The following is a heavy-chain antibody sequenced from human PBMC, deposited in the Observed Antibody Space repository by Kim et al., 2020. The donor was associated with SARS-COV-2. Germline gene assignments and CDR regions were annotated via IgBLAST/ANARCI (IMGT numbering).Heavy chain of an antibody. CDR3: AITGIAAAGTLGFDY. J-gene: IGHJ4*02. CDR1: GFTFSSYA. Sequence: GGSLRLSCAASGFTFSSYAMSWVRQAPGKGLEWVSAISGSGGSTYYADSVKGRFTISRDNSKNTLYLQMNSLRAEDTAVYYCAITGIAAAGTLGFDYWGQGTLVTVSS. CDR2: ISGSGGST. V-gene: IGHV3-23*01. D-gene: IGHD6-13*01.